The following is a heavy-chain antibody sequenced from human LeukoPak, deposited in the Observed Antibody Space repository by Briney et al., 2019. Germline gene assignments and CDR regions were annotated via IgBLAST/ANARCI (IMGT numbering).Heavy chain of an antibody. CDR2: INHSGST. CDR1: GGSFSGYY. Sequence: SETLSLTCAVYGGSFSGYYRSWIRQPPGKGLEWIGEINHSGSTNYNPSLKSRVTISVDTSKNQFSLKLSSVTAADTAVYYCARGPYYYGSGSYYRYWGQGTLVTVSS. V-gene: IGHV4-34*01. J-gene: IGHJ4*02. CDR3: ARGPYYYGSGSYYRY. D-gene: IGHD3-10*01.